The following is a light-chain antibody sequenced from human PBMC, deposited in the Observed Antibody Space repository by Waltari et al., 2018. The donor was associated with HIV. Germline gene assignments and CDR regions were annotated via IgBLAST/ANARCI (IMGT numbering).Light chain of an antibody. J-gene: IGLJ2*01. V-gene: IGLV2-14*03. CDR3: SSYTSSSTPV. CDR2: DVS. CDR1: SSDVGGYDY. Sequence: HSALTQPASVSGSPRQSITISCTGTSSDVGGYDYVSWYQQHPGKAPKLMIYDVSNRPSGVSDRFSGSKSGNTASLTISGLQAEDDADYYCSSYTSSSTPVFGGGTKLTVL.